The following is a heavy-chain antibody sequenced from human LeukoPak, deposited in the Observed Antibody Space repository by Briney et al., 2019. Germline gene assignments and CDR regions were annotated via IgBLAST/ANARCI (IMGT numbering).Heavy chain of an antibody. CDR1: GFTFSYYY. CDR3: ARALNDAFDI. J-gene: IGHJ3*02. V-gene: IGHV3-11*04. CDR2: ISNSGSGT. Sequence: GGSLRLSRAASGFTFSYYYLVWIGQAPAKGLEWVSYISNSGSGTYYPDSVKGRFTISRDNAKNSLYLQVNSLRAEDTAVYYCARALNDAFDIWGQGTMVTVSS.